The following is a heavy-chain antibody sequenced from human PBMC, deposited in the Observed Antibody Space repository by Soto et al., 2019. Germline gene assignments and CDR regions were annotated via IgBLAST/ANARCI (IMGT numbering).Heavy chain of an antibody. J-gene: IGHJ5*02. V-gene: IGHV1-46*01. CDR2: INPSGGST. D-gene: IGHD3-10*01. CDR3: ATGRFSAMIRGVIMFDP. CDR1: GYTFTSYY. Sequence: ASVKVSCKASGYTFTSYYMHWVRQAPGQGLEWMGIINPSGGSTSYAQKFQGRVTISVDTSNNQFSLKLSSVTAADTAVYYCATGRFSAMIRGVIMFDPWGQGTLVTVSS.